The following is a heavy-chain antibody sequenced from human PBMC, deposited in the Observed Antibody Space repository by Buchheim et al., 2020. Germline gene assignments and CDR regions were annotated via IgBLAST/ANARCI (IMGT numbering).Heavy chain of an antibody. V-gene: IGHV2-70*01. D-gene: IGHD3-3*01. Sequence: QVTLRESGPALVKPTQTLTLTCTFSGFSLSTSGMCASWLRQPPGKALEWLAPLDWDDDKYYSTSLKTRLTISKDTSKNQVVLTMTNMDPVDTATYYCARSWSRALAIFGVDPFDYWGQGTL. CDR2: LDWDDDK. CDR1: GFSLSTSGMC. CDR3: ARSWSRALAIFGVDPFDY. J-gene: IGHJ4*02.